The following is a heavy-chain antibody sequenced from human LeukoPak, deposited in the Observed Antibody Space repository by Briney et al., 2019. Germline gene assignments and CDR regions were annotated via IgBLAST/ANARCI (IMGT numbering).Heavy chain of an antibody. J-gene: IGHJ5*02. CDR3: ARGQNWNRGWFDP. CDR1: DGSFSGYY. CDR2: TNHSGTT. D-gene: IGHD1-1*01. V-gene: IGHV4-34*01. Sequence: SETLSLTCAVHDGSFSGYYWSWIRQPPGKGLEWIGETNHSGTTNYNPSLKSRVTISVDTSKNQFSLKVTSVTAADTAVYHCARGQNWNRGWFDPWGQGTLVTVSS.